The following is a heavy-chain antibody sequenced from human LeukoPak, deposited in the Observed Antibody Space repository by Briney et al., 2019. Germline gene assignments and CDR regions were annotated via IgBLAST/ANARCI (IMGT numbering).Heavy chain of an antibody. J-gene: IGHJ4*02. V-gene: IGHV3-74*01. D-gene: IGHD6-19*01. CDR3: ARATAVVGTDQ. CDR2: INSDGYSI. Sequence: GGSLRLSCAASGFTFSSYWMHWVRQAPGKGLVWVARINSDGYSISYADSVKGRFTISRDNTKNTLYLHVNSLRVEDTAIYYCARATAVVGTDQWGQGTLVTVSS. CDR1: GFTFSSYW.